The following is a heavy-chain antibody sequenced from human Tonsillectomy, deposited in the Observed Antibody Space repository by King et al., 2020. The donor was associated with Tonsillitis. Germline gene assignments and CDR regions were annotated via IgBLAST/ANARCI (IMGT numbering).Heavy chain of an antibody. Sequence: VQLVESGGGVVQPGRSLRLSCAASGFTFTNYGIHWVRQAPGKGLEWVAVVSYDGSNEYYADSVKGRFTISRDNSKNTLYLQMNSLRVEDTAVYYCAKTRRTGYSYEFDYWGQGTLVSVSS. J-gene: IGHJ4*02. CDR3: AKTRRTGYSYEFDY. D-gene: IGHD5-18*01. V-gene: IGHV3-30*18. CDR1: GFTFTNYG. CDR2: VSYDGSNE.